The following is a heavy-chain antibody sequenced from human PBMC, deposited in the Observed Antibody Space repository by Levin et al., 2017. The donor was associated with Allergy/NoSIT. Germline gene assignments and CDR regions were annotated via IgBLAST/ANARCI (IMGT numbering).Heavy chain of an antibody. CDR3: ARDSGYDYFDY. Sequence: ESLKISCTVSGGSISSSSYYWGWIRQPPGKGLEWIGSIYYSGSTYYNPSLKSRVTISVDTSKNQFSLNLSSVTAADTAVYYCARDSGYDYFDYWGQGTLVTVSS. D-gene: IGHD5-12*01. V-gene: IGHV4-39*02. CDR1: GGSISSSSYY. J-gene: IGHJ4*02. CDR2: IYYSGST.